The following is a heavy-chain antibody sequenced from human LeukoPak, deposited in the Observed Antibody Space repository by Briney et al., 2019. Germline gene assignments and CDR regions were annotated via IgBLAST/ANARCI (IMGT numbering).Heavy chain of an antibody. CDR1: GFTFSSYA. J-gene: IGHJ4*02. Sequence: GGSLRLSCAASGFTFSSYAMSWVRQAPGKGLEWVSAISGSGGSTYYADSVNGRFTISRDNSKNTLYLQMNSLRAEDTAVYYCAKVSLAMNYYDSSGYGDFDYWGQGTLVTVSS. D-gene: IGHD3-22*01. V-gene: IGHV3-23*01. CDR2: ISGSGGST. CDR3: AKVSLAMNYYDSSGYGDFDY.